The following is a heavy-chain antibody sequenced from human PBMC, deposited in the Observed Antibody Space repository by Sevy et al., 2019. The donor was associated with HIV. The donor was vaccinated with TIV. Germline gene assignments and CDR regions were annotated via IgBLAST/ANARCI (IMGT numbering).Heavy chain of an antibody. CDR1: GFTFSSYG. V-gene: IGHV3-33*01. J-gene: IGHJ4*02. Sequence: GGSLRLSCAASGFTFSSYGMHWVRQAPGKGLEWAAVIWYDGSNKYYADSVKGRFTISRDNSKNTLYLQMNSLRAEDTAVYYCARVLGYSSGWQVFDYWGQGTLVTVSS. D-gene: IGHD6-19*01. CDR3: ARVLGYSSGWQVFDY. CDR2: IWYDGSNK.